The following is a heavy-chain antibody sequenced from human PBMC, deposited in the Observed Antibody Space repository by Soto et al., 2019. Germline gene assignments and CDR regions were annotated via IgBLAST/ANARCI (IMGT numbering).Heavy chain of an antibody. D-gene: IGHD3-22*01. CDR3: AKEDYSSGYSSPFDY. Sequence: GGSLRLSCAASGFTFSNYGMHWVRQAPGKGLEWVAVISSDGNNKYYVDSVKGRFTISRDNSKNTLYLQMNSLRVEDTAVYYCAKEDYSSGYSSPFDYWGQGTLVTVSS. V-gene: IGHV3-30*18. J-gene: IGHJ4*02. CDR2: ISSDGNNK. CDR1: GFTFSNYG.